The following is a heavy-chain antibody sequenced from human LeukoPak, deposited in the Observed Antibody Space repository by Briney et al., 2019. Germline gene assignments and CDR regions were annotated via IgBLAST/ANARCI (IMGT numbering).Heavy chain of an antibody. CDR1: GFTFSSYA. CDR3: AKDTSIGRYCTNGVCSPFDY. V-gene: IGHV3-23*01. D-gene: IGHD2-8*01. CDR2: ISDSGGST. Sequence: GGSLRLSCAASGFTFSSYAMSWVRQAPGKGLEWVSAISDSGGSTYDADSVKGRFTISRDNPKNTLYLQMNSLRAEDTAVYYCAKDTSIGRYCTNGVCSPFDYWGQGTLVTVSS. J-gene: IGHJ4*02.